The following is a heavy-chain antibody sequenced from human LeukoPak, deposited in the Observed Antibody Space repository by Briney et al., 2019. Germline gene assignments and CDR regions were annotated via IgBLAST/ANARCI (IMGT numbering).Heavy chain of an antibody. J-gene: IGHJ2*01. Sequence: GESLKISCKGSGYSFIRNWIGWVRQMPGKGLEWMATIYPGDSDTRYSPSFQGQVTISADKSINTAYLQWSSLKASDTAMYYCARRVVNNRNWYFDLWGRGTLVTVSS. V-gene: IGHV5-51*01. CDR3: ARRVVNNRNWYFDL. CDR1: GYSFIRNW. D-gene: IGHD4-23*01. CDR2: IYPGDSDT.